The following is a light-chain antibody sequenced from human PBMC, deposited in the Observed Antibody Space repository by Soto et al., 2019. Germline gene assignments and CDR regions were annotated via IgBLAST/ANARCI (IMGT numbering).Light chain of an antibody. Sequence: IVMTQSPATLSVSPGEGATLSCRASQSVSSNLAWNQQKADQAPRLPIYGASTRATGIPARFRGSGSGTEFTLTISSLQSEDFAVYYCQPYNNWPPITFGQGTRLEIK. J-gene: IGKJ5*01. CDR3: QPYNNWPPIT. V-gene: IGKV3-15*01. CDR1: QSVSSN. CDR2: GAS.